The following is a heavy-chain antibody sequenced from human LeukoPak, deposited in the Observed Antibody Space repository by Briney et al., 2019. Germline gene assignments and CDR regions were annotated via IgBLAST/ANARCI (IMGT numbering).Heavy chain of an antibody. J-gene: IGHJ6*02. Sequence: SETLSLTCAVYGGSFSGYYWSWIRQPPGKGLEWIGEINHRGSTNYNPSLKSRVTISVDTSKNQFSLKLSSVTAADTAVYYCARIITTYYYYGMDVWGRGTTVTVSS. D-gene: IGHD3-22*01. V-gene: IGHV4-34*01. CDR1: GGSFSGYY. CDR2: INHRGST. CDR3: ARIITTYYYYGMDV.